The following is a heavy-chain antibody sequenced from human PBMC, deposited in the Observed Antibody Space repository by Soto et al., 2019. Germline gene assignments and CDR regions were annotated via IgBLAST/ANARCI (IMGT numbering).Heavy chain of an antibody. Sequence: QVQLVESGGGLVKPGGSLRLSCAASGFTFSSYAMHWVRQAPGKGLEWVAVISYDGSNKYYADSVKGRFTISRDNSKNTLYLQMNSLRAEDTAVYYCARDLGELRGYYYYYGMDVWGQGTTVTVSS. CDR2: ISYDGSNK. CDR3: ARDLGELRGYYYYYGMDV. CDR1: GFTFSSYA. J-gene: IGHJ6*02. V-gene: IGHV3-30-3*01. D-gene: IGHD1-26*01.